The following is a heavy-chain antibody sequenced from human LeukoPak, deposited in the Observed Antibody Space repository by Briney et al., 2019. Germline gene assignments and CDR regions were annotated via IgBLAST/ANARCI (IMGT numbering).Heavy chain of an antibody. Sequence: SETLSLTCAVSGGSISSGGYSWSWLRQPPGKGLEWIGYIYHSGSTYYNPSLKSRVTISVDRSKNQFSLKLSSVTAADTAVYYCARGAPDDYGGNLFDYWGQGTLVTVSS. CDR1: GGSISSGGYS. V-gene: IGHV4-30-2*01. D-gene: IGHD4-23*01. CDR3: ARGAPDDYGGNLFDY. CDR2: IYHSGST. J-gene: IGHJ4*02.